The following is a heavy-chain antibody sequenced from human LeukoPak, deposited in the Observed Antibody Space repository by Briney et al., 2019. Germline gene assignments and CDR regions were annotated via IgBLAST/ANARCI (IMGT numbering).Heavy chain of an antibody. V-gene: IGHV3-30-3*01. CDR3: ARELGYYGSGIV. CDR2: IASDGSHT. Sequence: PGRSLRLSCAASGFTFSTYFMHWVRQAPGKGLEWVADIASDGSHTFYVESVKGRFTISRDNSKNTLYLQMYSLRAEDTAVYYCARELGYYGSGIVWGQGTLVTVSS. J-gene: IGHJ4*02. D-gene: IGHD3-10*01. CDR1: GFTFSTYF.